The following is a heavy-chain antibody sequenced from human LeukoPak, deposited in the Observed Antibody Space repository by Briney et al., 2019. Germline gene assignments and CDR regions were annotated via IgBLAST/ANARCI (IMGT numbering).Heavy chain of an antibody. D-gene: IGHD2-15*01. Sequence: ASVKVSCKASGYTFTGYYMHWVRQAPGQGLEWMGWINPNSGGTNYAQKFQGWVTMTRDTSISTAYMELSRLRSDDTAVYYYAREKGDRYCSGGSCSTPYNWFDPWGQGTLVTVSS. CDR3: AREKGDRYCSGGSCSTPYNWFDP. CDR2: INPNSGGT. J-gene: IGHJ5*02. CDR1: GYTFTGYY. V-gene: IGHV1-2*04.